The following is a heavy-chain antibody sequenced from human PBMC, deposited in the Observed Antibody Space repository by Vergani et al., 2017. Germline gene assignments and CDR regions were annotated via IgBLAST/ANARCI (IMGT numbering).Heavy chain of an antibody. CDR1: GDSITSGDYY. V-gene: IGHV4-30-4*01. CDR2: VHYRGTT. D-gene: IGHD2-21*01. Sequence: QVPLQESGPGLLKPSQTLSLTCAVSGDSITSGDYYWTWIRQPPGKGLEWIGYVHYRGTTYYNPSLMNRLTISIDTSRDQFSLNLLSVTAADTAVYYCARADFDTNGYFLPWDSWGPGILVAVSS. CDR3: ARADFDTNGYFLPWDS. J-gene: IGHJ5*02.